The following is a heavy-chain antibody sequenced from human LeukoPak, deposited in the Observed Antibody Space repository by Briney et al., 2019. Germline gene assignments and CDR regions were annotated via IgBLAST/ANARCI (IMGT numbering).Heavy chain of an antibody. J-gene: IGHJ5*02. CDR3: AKDPTWIQLWPHNWFDP. D-gene: IGHD5-18*01. CDR1: GFTFSSYA. CDR2: ISGSGGST. V-gene: IGHV3-23*01. Sequence: GGSLRLSCAASGFTFSSYAMSWVRQAPGEGLEWVSAISGSGGSTYYADSVKGRFTISRDNSKNTLYLQMNSLRAEDTAVYYCAKDPTWIQLWPHNWFDPWGQGTLVTVSS.